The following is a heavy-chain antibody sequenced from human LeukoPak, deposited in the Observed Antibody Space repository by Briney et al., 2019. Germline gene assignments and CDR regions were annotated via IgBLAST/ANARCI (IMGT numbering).Heavy chain of an antibody. CDR1: GDSVSSNSAA. CDR2: TYYRSKWYN. J-gene: IGHJ4*02. Sequence: SQTLSLTCAISGDSVSSNSAAWNWIRQSPSRGLEWLGRTYYRSKWYNDYAVSVKSRITINPDTSKNQFSLKLSSVTAADTAVYYCARVSSRRFPPAFYYDRRNYFDYWGQGTLVTVSS. D-gene: IGHD3-22*01. CDR3: ARVSSRRFPPAFYYDRRNYFDY. V-gene: IGHV6-1*01.